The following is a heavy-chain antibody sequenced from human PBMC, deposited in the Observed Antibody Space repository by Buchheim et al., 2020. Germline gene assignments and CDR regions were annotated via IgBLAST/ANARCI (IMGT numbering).Heavy chain of an antibody. V-gene: IGHV1-69*01. J-gene: IGHJ4*02. D-gene: IGHD3-22*01. Sequence: QVQLVQSGAEVKKPGASVKVSCKASGYTFTSYDINWVRQAPGQGLEWMGGIIPIFGTANYAQKFQGRVTITADESTSTAYMELSSLRSEDTAVYYCARALRGYYDSSGYLPYYFDYWGQGTL. CDR3: ARALRGYYDSSGYLPYYFDY. CDR2: IIPIFGTA. CDR1: GYTFTSYD.